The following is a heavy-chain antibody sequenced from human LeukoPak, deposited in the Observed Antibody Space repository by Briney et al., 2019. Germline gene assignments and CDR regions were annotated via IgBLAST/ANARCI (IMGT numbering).Heavy chain of an antibody. J-gene: IGHJ4*02. D-gene: IGHD2-15*01. CDR2: IDSSSTTV. CDR1: GFTFSSYS. Sequence: GGSLRLSCAASGFTFSSYSMNWVRQAPGKGLEWVSYIDSSSTTVLYADSVKGRFTISRDNSKNTLYLQMNSLRAEDTAVYYCAKTRYCSGGSCYLYYFDYWGQGTLVTVSS. CDR3: AKTRYCSGGSCYLYYFDY. V-gene: IGHV3-48*01.